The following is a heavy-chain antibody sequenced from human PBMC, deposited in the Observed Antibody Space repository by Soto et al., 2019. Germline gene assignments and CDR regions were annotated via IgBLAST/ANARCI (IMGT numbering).Heavy chain of an antibody. J-gene: IGHJ5*02. CDR2: ISAYNGNT. CDR3: ARDPWVAVAGMGGFDP. D-gene: IGHD6-19*01. Sequence: QVQLVQSGAEVKKPGASVKVSCKASGYTFTSYGISWVRQAPGQGLEWMGWISAYNGNTNYAQKLQGRVTMTTDTPTSTAYMELRGLRSDDTAVYYCARDPWVAVAGMGGFDPWGQGTLVTVSS. CDR1: GYTFTSYG. V-gene: IGHV1-18*04.